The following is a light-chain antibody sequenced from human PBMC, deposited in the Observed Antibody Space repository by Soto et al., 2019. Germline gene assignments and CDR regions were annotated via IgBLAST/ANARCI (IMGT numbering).Light chain of an antibody. CDR3: QQYNNWPPGT. J-gene: IGKJ2*01. CDR2: GAS. V-gene: IGKV3-15*01. CDR1: QSVSTN. Sequence: EIVMTQSPATLSVSPGERATLSCRVSQSVSTNLAWYQQKPGLAPRLLIYGASTRATGIPARFSGSGSGTEFTLTISSLQSEDSAVYYCQQYNNWPPGTFGQGTRLEIK.